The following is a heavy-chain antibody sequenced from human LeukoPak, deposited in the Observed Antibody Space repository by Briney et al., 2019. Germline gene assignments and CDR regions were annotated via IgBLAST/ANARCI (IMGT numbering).Heavy chain of an antibody. CDR1: GGSISSYY. V-gene: IGHV4-59*01. CDR2: IYYSGST. CDR3: ARLSYGDYVPDAFDI. D-gene: IGHD4-17*01. Sequence: SETLSLTCTVSGGSISSYYWSWIRQPPGKGLEWMGYIYYSGSTNYNPSLKSRVTISVDTSKNQFSLKLSSVTAADTAVYYCARLSYGDYVPDAFDIWGQGTMVTVSS. J-gene: IGHJ3*02.